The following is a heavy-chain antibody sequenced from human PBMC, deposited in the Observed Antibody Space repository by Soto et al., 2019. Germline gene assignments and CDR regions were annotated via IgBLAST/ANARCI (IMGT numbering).Heavy chain of an antibody. CDR1: RFRISSYA. V-gene: IGHV3-30-3*01. CDR3: QRKWNSRFGY. D-gene: IGHD6-25*01. J-gene: IGHJ4*02. CDR2: ISSVGTYQ. Sequence: RLWCVVYRFRISSYAMHWIRQSEGRGLEWMAVISSVGTYQSYADSFMGRFTISRDNSNNTLYAQIDNLTTADTGVFFWQRKWNSRFGYYAERTVITVSS.